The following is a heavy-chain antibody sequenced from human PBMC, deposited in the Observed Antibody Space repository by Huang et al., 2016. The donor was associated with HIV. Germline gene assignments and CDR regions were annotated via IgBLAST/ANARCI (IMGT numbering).Heavy chain of an antibody. CDR1: GFTFSSYG. CDR2: IRYDGSNK. V-gene: IGHV3-30*02. J-gene: IGHJ4*02. CDR3: ASLVLRFLEWHPGYFDY. Sequence: QVQLVESGGGVVQPGGSLRLSCAASGFTFSSYGMHWVRQAPDKGLEGVGVIRYDGSNKCYADAVKGRFTISRDNSKNTLYLQMNSLRAEDTAVYYCASLVLRFLEWHPGYFDYWGQGTLVTVSS. D-gene: IGHD3-3*01.